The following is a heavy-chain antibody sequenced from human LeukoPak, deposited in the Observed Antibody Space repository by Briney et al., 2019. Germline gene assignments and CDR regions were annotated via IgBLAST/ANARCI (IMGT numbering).Heavy chain of an antibody. V-gene: IGHV1-18*01. J-gene: IGHJ5*02. CDR2: ISAYSGDT. Sequence: ASVKVSCKASGYTFTSYGISWVRQAPGQGLEWMGWISAYSGDTNYAQNLQGRVTMTTDTSTSTGYMELRSLTSDDTAVYYCARDVWPYCGRPNCYLVSDPWGQGTLVSVSS. CDR3: ARDVWPYCGRPNCYLVSDP. CDR1: GYTFTSYG. D-gene: IGHD2-2*01.